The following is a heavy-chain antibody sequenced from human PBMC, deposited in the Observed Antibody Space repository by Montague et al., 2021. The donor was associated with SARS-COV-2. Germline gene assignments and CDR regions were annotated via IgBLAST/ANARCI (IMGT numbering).Heavy chain of an antibody. J-gene: IGHJ6*02. V-gene: IGHV4-34*01. Sequence: SETLSLTCAVYGESYNPWGQSFNNYHWGWIRQSQGKGLEWIGDTKRGDTKYNPSLGSRVTISADTAKKQFSLMLTSVTAADTAVYYCARRPAPLLHLDRSQRYFDYYGLDVWGQGTAVIVS. CDR3: ARRPAPLLHLDRSQRYFDYYGLDV. D-gene: IGHD3/OR15-3a*01. CDR2: TKRGDT. CDR1: GESYNPWGQSFNNYH.